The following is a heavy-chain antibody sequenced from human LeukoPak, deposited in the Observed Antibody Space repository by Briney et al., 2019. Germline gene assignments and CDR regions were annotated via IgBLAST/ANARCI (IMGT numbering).Heavy chain of an antibody. CDR2: IFPVDSDT. D-gene: IGHD6-19*01. Sequence: GESLKISCKGSGYRFTSYWIGWVRQMPGKGLEWMGVIFPVDSDTRYSPSFHGQVTISADKSISTAYLQWSSLKASDTAMYYCARRSAVAGRFNDFDYWGQGTLVTVSS. CDR1: GYRFTSYW. J-gene: IGHJ4*02. V-gene: IGHV5-51*01. CDR3: ARRSAVAGRFNDFDY.